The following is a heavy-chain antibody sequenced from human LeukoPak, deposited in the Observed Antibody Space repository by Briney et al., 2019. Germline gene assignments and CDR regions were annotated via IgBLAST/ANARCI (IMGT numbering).Heavy chain of an antibody. D-gene: IGHD3-3*01. CDR3: ARSGYDFWSGYPAEYFQH. CDR2: IYTSGST. J-gene: IGHJ1*01. V-gene: IGHV4-4*07. Sequence: SETLSLTCTVSGGSISSYYWSWIRQPAGKGLEWIGRIYTSGSTNYNPSLKSRVTMSVDTSKNQFSLKLSSVTAADTAVYYCARSGYDFWSGYPAEYFQHWGQGTLVTVPS. CDR1: GGSISSYY.